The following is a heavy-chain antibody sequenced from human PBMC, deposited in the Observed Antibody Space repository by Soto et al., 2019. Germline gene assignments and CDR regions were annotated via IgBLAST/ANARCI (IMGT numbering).Heavy chain of an antibody. V-gene: IGHV1-69*05. J-gene: IGHJ3*02. CDR2: IIPIFGTA. Sequence: QVQLVQSGAEVKKPGSSVKVSCKASGGTLSSYAISWVRQAPGQGLEWMGGIIPIFGTANYAQKFQGRVTXTXDVXTSTAYMELSSLRSEDTAVFYCARDSTVATHAFDIWGQGTMVTVSS. D-gene: IGHD1-7*01. CDR3: ARDSTVATHAFDI. CDR1: GGTLSSYA.